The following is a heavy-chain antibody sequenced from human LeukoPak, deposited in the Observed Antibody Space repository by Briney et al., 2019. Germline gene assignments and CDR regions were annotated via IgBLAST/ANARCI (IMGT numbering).Heavy chain of an antibody. V-gene: IGHV3-33*01. D-gene: IGHD3-3*01. CDR2: IWYDGSNK. CDR1: GFTFSSYG. J-gene: IGHJ4*02. Sequence: GGSLRLSCAASGFTFSSYGMHWVRQAPGKGLEWVAVIWYDGSNKYYADSVKGRFTISRDNSKNTLYLQMNSLRAEDTAVYYCARDPAQNYDFWSGYYRVVDWGFDYWGQGTLVTVSS. CDR3: ARDPAQNYDFWSGYYRVVDWGFDY.